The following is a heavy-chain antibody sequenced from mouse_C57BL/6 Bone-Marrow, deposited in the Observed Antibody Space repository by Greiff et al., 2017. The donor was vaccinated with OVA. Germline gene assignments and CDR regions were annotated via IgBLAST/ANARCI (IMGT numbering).Heavy chain of an antibody. V-gene: IGHV14-4*01. CDR3: TTGITTVVAFNYFDY. Sequence: VQLQQSGAELVRPGASVKLSCTASGFNIKDDYMHWVKKRPEQGLEWIGWIDPENGDTEYASKFQGKATITADTSSNTAYLQLSSLTSEDTAVYYCTTGITTVVAFNYFDYWGQGTTLTVSS. D-gene: IGHD1-1*01. CDR2: IDPENGDT. CDR1: GFNIKDDY. J-gene: IGHJ2*01.